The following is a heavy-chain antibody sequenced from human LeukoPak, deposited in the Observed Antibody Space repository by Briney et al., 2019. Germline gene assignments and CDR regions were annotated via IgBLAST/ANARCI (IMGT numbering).Heavy chain of an antibody. CDR1: RFTFSSYG. J-gene: IGHJ4*02. Sequence: GGSLRLSCEASRFTFSSYGMSWVRQAPGKGLEWVSNIGGSGGSTYYADSVKGRFTISRDNSKNTLYLQMNSLRGEDTAVYYCAKSYYYDSTVLGDYWGQGTLVTVSS. CDR2: IGGSGGST. CDR3: AKSYYYDSTVLGDY. V-gene: IGHV3-23*01. D-gene: IGHD3-22*01.